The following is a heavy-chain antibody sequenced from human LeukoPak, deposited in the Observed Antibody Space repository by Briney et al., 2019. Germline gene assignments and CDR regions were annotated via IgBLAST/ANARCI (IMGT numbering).Heavy chain of an antibody. CDR2: ISSNGDST. J-gene: IGHJ4*02. Sequence: GGSLRLSCAASGFTFSSYAMHWVRQAPGKGLEYVSAISSNGDSTYYANSVKGRFTISRDNSKNTLYLQMNSLRAEDTAVYYCARDNDSRDPPHFDYWGQGTLVTVSS. CDR3: ARDNDSRDPPHFDY. V-gene: IGHV3-64*01. D-gene: IGHD3-16*01. CDR1: GFTFSSYA.